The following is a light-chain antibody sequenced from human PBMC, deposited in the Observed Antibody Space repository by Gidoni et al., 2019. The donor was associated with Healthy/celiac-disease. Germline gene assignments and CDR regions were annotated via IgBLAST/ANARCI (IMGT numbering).Light chain of an antibody. V-gene: IGLV2-23*01. CDR3: CSYAGSSTFHVV. Sequence: QSALTQPASVSGSPGQSLTIPCPGTSSDVGSYNLVSWYQQHPGKAPKLMIYEGSKRPSGVSNRFSGSKSGNTASLTISGLQAEDEADYYCCSYAGSSTFHVVFGGGTKLTVL. CDR1: SSDVGSYNL. J-gene: IGLJ2*01. CDR2: EGS.